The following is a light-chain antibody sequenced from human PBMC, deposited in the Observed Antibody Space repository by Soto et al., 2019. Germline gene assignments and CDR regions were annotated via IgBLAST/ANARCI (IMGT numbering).Light chain of an antibody. CDR2: DAS. J-gene: IGKJ3*01. Sequence: EIVLTQSPATLSLSPGERATLSCRASQSVSSHLAWYQHKPGQAPRLLIYDASNRATGIPARCSGSGSGTVFTLTISSLEPGDFAVYYCQQRSNWPPFTFGPGTKVDI. CDR3: QQRSNWPPFT. CDR1: QSVSSH. V-gene: IGKV3-11*01.